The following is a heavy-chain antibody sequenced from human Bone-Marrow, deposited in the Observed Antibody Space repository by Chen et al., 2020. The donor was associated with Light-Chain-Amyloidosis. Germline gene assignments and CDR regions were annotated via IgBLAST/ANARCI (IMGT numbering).Heavy chain of an antibody. V-gene: IGHV1-2*02. CDR3: ARDRRQQLVRGWFDP. D-gene: IGHD6-13*01. CDR1: GYTFTGYY. Sequence: QVQLVQSGAEVKKPGASVKVSCKASGYTFTGYYMHWARQAPGQGLEWKGWINPNSGGTNDAQKFQGRVTMTRDTSISTAYMELSRLRSDDTAVYYCARDRRQQLVRGWFDPWGQGTLVTVSS. CDR2: INPNSGGT. J-gene: IGHJ5*02.